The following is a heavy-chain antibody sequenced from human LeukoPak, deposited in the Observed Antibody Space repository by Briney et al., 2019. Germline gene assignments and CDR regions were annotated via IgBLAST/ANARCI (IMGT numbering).Heavy chain of an antibody. V-gene: IGHV4-4*07. CDR2: LYTSGDT. Sequence: PSETLSLTXTVSGGSISSYYWSWIRQPAGKGLEWIGRLYTSGDTNYNPSLKSRLTMSLDMSKNQFSLKLSSVTAADTAVYYCARDEHDYGDYGTFDYWGQGTLVTVSS. J-gene: IGHJ4*02. D-gene: IGHD4-17*01. CDR1: GGSISSYY. CDR3: ARDEHDYGDYGTFDY.